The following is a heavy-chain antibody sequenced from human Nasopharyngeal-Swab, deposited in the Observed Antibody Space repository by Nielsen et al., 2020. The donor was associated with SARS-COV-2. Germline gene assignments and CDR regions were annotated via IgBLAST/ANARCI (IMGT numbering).Heavy chain of an antibody. V-gene: IGHV4-59*02. CDR3: ARDNSVFRGEAHDI. CDR2: IDDNRMT. CDR1: GGSVRSYY. J-gene: IGHJ3*02. D-gene: IGHD3-10*01. Sequence: SETLSLTCSVSGGSVRSYYWAWIRQPPGKGLEWIGHIDDNRMTKYNPSLKGRVTTSVDTSRRLISLKLTSVTTADTAVYYCARDNSVFRGEAHDIWGQGTMVTVSS.